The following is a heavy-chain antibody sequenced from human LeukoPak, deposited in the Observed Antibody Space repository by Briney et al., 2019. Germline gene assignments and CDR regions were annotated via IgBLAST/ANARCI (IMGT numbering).Heavy chain of an antibody. V-gene: IGHV1-3*04. Sequence: WASVKVSCKASGYTFTDYAMHWVRQAPGQRPEWMGWINIGNGNTRYSQKFQGRITITRDTPASTVYMELSSLTSDDRAVYYCARGRGTPGTSRDFYFYYYMDVWGTGTTVTVSS. CDR1: GYTFTDYA. J-gene: IGHJ6*03. CDR2: INIGNGNT. CDR3: ARGRGTPGTSRDFYFYYYMDV. D-gene: IGHD1-1*01.